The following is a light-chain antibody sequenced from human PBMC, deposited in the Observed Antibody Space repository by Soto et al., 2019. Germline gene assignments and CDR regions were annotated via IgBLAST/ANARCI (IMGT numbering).Light chain of an antibody. CDR3: QQSNNWPYT. CDR1: QSVSDN. V-gene: IGKV3-15*01. CDR2: GAS. J-gene: IGKJ2*01. Sequence: EVVMTQSPATLPVSPGERATLSCRASQSVSDNLAWYQQKPGQPPRLLIYGASTRATGIPARFSASGSGTEFTLTISSLQSEDFAVYYCQQSNNWPYTFGQGTKLDIK.